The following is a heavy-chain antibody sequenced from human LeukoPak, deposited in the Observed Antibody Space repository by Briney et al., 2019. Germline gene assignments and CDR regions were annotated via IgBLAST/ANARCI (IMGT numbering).Heavy chain of an antibody. CDR3: ARDRQAALPYYYYYMDV. Sequence: SETLSLTCTVSGGSISSGSYYWSWIRQPAGKGLEWIGRIYTSGSTNYNPSLKNRVTISVDTSKNQFSLKLSSVTAADTAVYYCARDRQAALPYYYYYMDVWGKGTTVTVSS. CDR2: IYTSGST. CDR1: GGSISSGSYY. V-gene: IGHV4-61*02. J-gene: IGHJ6*03. D-gene: IGHD3-16*02.